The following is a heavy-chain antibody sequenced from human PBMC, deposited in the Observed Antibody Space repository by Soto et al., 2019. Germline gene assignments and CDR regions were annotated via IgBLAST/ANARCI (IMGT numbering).Heavy chain of an antibody. CDR3: TTDPGSYYNDFDY. D-gene: IGHD3-10*01. J-gene: IGHJ4*02. V-gene: IGHV3-15*01. CDR2: IKSKTDGGTT. CDR1: GFTFSNAW. Sequence: GGSLRLSCAASGFTFSNAWMSWVRQAPGKGLEWVGRIKSKTDGGTTDYAAPVKGRFTISRDDSKNTLYLQMNSLKTEDTAVYYCTTDPGSYYNDFDYWGQGTLVTVSS.